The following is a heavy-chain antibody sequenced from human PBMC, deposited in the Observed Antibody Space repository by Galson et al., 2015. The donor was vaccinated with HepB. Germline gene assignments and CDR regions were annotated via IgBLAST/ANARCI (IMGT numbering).Heavy chain of an antibody. CDR3: ARTPALRSSPPYYFDY. CDR1: GFSLSTSGMC. J-gene: IGHJ4*02. Sequence: PALVKPTQTLTLTCTFSGFSLSTSGMCVSWIRQPPGKALEWLALIDWDDDKYYSTSLKTRLTISKDTSKNQVVLTMTNMDPVDTATYYCARTPALRSSPPYYFDYWGQGTLVTVSS. CDR2: IDWDDDK. V-gene: IGHV2-70*01. D-gene: IGHD4-17*01.